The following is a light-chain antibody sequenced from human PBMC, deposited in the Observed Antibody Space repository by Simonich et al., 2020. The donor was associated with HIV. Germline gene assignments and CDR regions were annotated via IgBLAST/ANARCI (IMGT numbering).Light chain of an antibody. CDR2: AAS. J-gene: IGKJ4*01. CDR1: QSVSSY. Sequence: EIVLTQSPATLSLSPGERATLSGRASQSVSSYLAWYQQKPGQAPRLLIYAASNRATGIPARFSGSGSGTDFTLTISSLEPEDFAVYYCQQRSKWPLTFGGGTKVEIK. V-gene: IGKV3-11*01. CDR3: QQRSKWPLT.